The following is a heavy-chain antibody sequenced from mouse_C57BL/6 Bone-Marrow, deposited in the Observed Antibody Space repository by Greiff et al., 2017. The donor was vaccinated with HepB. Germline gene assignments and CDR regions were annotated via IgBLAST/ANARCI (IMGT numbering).Heavy chain of an antibody. CDR3: ARGRQLSLRGFAY. J-gene: IGHJ3*01. CDR2: IDPSDSYT. CDR1: GYTFTSYW. D-gene: IGHD3-2*02. V-gene: IGHV1-69*01. Sequence: QVQLKQPGAELVMPGASVKLSCKASGYTFTSYWMHWVKQRPGQGLVWIGEIDPSDSYTNYNQKFKGKSTLTVDKSSSTAYMQLSSLTSEDSAVYYCARGRQLSLRGFAYWGQGTLVTVSA.